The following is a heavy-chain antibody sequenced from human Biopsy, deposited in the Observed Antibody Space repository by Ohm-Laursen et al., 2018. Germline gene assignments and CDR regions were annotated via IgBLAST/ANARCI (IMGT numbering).Heavy chain of an antibody. J-gene: IGHJ4*02. CDR2: FAPENGRI. CDR3: AADINVWNVNY. CDR1: GYSVTELS. V-gene: IGHV1-24*01. D-gene: IGHD1-1*01. Sequence: SVKVSCKVSGYSVTELSMHWVRQAPGQGLEWMGGFAPENGRIVYSQKFQGRVTMTEDTSTNTAYMEVWRLRSDDTAVYYCAADINVWNVNYWGQGTQVNVSS.